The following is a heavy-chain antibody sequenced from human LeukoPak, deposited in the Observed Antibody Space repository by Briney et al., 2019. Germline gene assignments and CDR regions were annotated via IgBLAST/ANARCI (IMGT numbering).Heavy chain of an antibody. V-gene: IGHV3-11*01. CDR1: GFTFSDYY. D-gene: IGHD5-18*01. Sequence: PGGSLRLSCAASGFTFSDYYMSWIRQAPGRGREGVSYISSSGSTIYYADSVQGRFTISREKARNSLYLQMNSLRAEDTAVYYCARDRYSYNYSYYMDVWGKGTTITVSS. J-gene: IGHJ6*03. CDR2: ISSSGSTI. CDR3: ARDRYSYNYSYYMDV.